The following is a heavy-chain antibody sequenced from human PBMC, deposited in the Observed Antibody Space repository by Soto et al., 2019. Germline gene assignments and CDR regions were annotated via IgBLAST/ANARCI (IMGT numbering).Heavy chain of an antibody. D-gene: IGHD3-3*01. CDR3: ARSSMGTYYDFWSGYSNWFDP. CDR2: INPSGGSA. CDR1: GYTFNSYY. J-gene: IGHJ5*02. V-gene: IGHV1-46*02. Sequence: ASVKVSCKASGYTFNSYYMHWVRQAPGQGLEWMGIINPSGGSAIYAQKFQGRATMTRDTSTSTVYMELSSLRSEDTAVHYCARSSMGTYYDFWSGYSNWFDPWGQGTLVTVSS.